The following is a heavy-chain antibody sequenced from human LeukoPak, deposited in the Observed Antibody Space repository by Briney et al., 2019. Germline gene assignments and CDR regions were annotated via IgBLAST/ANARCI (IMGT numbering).Heavy chain of an antibody. D-gene: IGHD2-2*02. J-gene: IGHJ4*02. CDR3: ARHVRLETHTQHLDY. CDR1: GASFSGYC. V-gene: IGHV4-34*12. CDR2: IFHTGYT. Sequence: SESLSLTCAVYGASFSGYCWSSIRQSPGKGLGWIGEIFHTGYTNYNPSLKSRVTMSIDTSRNQFSLKLTSVTAAATAIYYCARHVRLETHTQHLDYWGQGSLVTVSS.